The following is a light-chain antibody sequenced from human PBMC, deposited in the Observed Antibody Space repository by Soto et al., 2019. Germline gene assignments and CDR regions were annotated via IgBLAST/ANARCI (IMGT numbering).Light chain of an antibody. CDR1: QSLSSSY. CDR2: DAS. V-gene: IGKV3-20*01. J-gene: IGKJ1*01. Sequence: EIVLTQSPGTLSLSPGARATLACRASQSLSSSYLAWYQQKPGQAPRLLIYDASSRATGIPDRFSGSGSGTEFTLTISSLQPDDFATYYCQQYKSYLWTFGQGTKVDIK. CDR3: QQYKSYLWT.